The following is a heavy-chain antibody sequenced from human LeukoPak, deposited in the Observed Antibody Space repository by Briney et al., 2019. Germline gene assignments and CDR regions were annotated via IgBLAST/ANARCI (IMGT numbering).Heavy chain of an antibody. CDR1: GGTFSSYA. Sequence: SVKVSCKASGGTFSSYAISWVRQAPGQGLEWMGGIIPIFGTANYAPKFQGRVTITADESTSTAYMELSSLRSEDTAVYYCARVVVVAAPSYYFDYWGQGTLVTVSS. D-gene: IGHD2-15*01. V-gene: IGHV1-69*13. CDR3: ARVVVVAAPSYYFDY. J-gene: IGHJ4*02. CDR2: IIPIFGTA.